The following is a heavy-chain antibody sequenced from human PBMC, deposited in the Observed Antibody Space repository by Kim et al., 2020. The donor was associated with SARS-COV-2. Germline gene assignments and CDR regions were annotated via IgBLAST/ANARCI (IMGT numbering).Heavy chain of an antibody. J-gene: IGHJ2*01. D-gene: IGHD6-13*01. CDR3: ARTPRKIAAAGTGYFDL. V-gene: IGHV3-11*06. Sequence: KGRFTISRDNAKNSLYLQMNSLRAEDTAVYYCARTPRKIAAAGTGYFDLWGRGTLVTVSS.